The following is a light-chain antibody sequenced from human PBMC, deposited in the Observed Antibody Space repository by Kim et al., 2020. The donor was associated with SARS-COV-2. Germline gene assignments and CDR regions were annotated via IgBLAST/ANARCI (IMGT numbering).Light chain of an antibody. CDR2: EVS. J-gene: IGLJ2*01. V-gene: IGLV2-8*01. Sequence: QSALTQPPSGSGSPGQSVTISCTGTSSDVGGYNYVSWYQQHPGKAPKLMIYEVSKRPSGVSNRFSGSKSGNTDSLTIFGLQAEDVAAYNCCSYPASNAFLLFG. CDR3: CSYPASNAFLL. CDR1: SSDVGGYNY.